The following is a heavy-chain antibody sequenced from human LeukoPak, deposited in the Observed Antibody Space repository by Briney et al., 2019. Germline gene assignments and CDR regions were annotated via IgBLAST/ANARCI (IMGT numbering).Heavy chain of an antibody. J-gene: IGHJ4*02. D-gene: IGHD6-19*01. CDR3: ARVGSSGWYVHPTLDY. CDR2: INPNSGDT. Sequence: ASVKVSCKASGYTFTGYYMHWVRQAPAQGREWMGWINPNSGDTNYAQKLRGRVTATRDTSISTAYMELSRLRSDDTAVYYCARVGSSGWYVHPTLDYWGQGTLVTVSS. CDR1: GYTFTGYY. V-gene: IGHV1-2*02.